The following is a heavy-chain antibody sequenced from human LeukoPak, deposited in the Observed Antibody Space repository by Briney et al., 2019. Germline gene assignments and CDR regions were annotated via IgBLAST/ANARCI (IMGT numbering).Heavy chain of an antibody. D-gene: IGHD3-10*01. Sequence: PGGSLRLSRAASGFTFSSYGMSWVRQAPGKGLEWVSAISGSGDSTYYADSVKGRFTISRDNSKNTLYPQMNSLRAEDTAVYYCAKDRGIISDYWGQGTLVTVSS. V-gene: IGHV3-23*01. CDR3: AKDRGIISDY. CDR2: ISGSGDST. J-gene: IGHJ4*02. CDR1: GFTFSSYG.